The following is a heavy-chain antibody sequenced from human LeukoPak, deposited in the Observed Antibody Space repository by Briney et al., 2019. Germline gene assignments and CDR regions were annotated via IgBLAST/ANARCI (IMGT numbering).Heavy chain of an antibody. J-gene: IGHJ4*02. D-gene: IGHD1-26*01. CDR3: ARDWGATRLFDY. CDR2: IKQDGGEK. Sequence: GGSLRLSCAASGFTFSNYWMNWVRQAPGKGLEWVANIKQDGGEKSYVDSVKGRFTISRDNAKNSLHLQMNSLRAEDTAVYYCARDWGATRLFDYWGQGTLVTVSS. V-gene: IGHV3-7*01. CDR1: GFTFSNYW.